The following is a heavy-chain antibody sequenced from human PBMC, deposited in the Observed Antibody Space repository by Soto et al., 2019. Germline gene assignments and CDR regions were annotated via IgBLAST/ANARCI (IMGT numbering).Heavy chain of an antibody. J-gene: IGHJ6*02. Sequence: QVQLQESGPGLVKPSETLSLTCTVSGGSISTYYWNWIRQPAGKGLEWIGRIYTSGSTNYNPSLKSRVTMSVDTSKSQFSLKLSSVTAADTAVYYCARVPPRGYSLYSGIMDVWGQGSTVTVSS. CDR2: IYTSGST. V-gene: IGHV4-4*07. CDR1: GGSISTYY. CDR3: ARVPPRGYSLYSGIMDV. D-gene: IGHD5-18*01.